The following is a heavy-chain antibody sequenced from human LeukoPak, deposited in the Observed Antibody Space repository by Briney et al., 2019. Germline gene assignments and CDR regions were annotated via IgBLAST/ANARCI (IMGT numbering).Heavy chain of an antibody. D-gene: IGHD2-15*01. CDR2: ISSSGGYI. Sequence: PGGSLRLSCAASGFTFSTYFMNWVRQAPGKGLEWVSSISSSGGYIYYADSVEGRFTISRDNAKHSLYLQMNSLRADDTAVYYCARCSGGSCYRSDDYWGQGTLVTVSS. V-gene: IGHV3-21*01. J-gene: IGHJ4*02. CDR1: GFTFSTYF. CDR3: ARCSGGSCYRSDDY.